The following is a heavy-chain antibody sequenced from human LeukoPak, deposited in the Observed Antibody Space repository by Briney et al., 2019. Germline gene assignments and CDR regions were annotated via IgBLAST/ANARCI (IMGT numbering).Heavy chain of an antibody. D-gene: IGHD2-2*01. CDR2: ISSSSSYI. CDR1: GFTFSSYS. J-gene: IGHJ4*02. Sequence: GGSLRLSCATSGFTFSSYSMNWVRQAPGKGLEWVSSISSSSSYIYYADSVKGRFTISRDNAKNSLYLQMNSLRAEDTAVYYCARAGRQLLIDYRGQGTLVTVSS. CDR3: ARAGRQLLIDY. V-gene: IGHV3-21*01.